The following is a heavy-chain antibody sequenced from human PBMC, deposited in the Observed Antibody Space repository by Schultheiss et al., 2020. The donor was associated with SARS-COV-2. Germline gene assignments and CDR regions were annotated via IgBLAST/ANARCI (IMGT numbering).Heavy chain of an antibody. V-gene: IGHV1-2*02. CDR1: GYTFTSYY. J-gene: IGHJ4*02. Sequence: ASVKVSCKASGYTFTSYYMHWVRQAPGQGLEWMGWINPNSGGTNYAQKFQGRVTMTRDTSISTAYMELSRLRSDDTAVYYCARRRITIFCLDYWGQGTLVTVSS. D-gene: IGHD3-9*01. CDR2: INPNSGGT. CDR3: ARRRITIFCLDY.